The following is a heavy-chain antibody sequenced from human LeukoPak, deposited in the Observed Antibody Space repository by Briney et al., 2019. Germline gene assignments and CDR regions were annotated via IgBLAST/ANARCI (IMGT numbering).Heavy chain of an antibody. CDR1: GGSISSYY. V-gene: IGHV4-59*01. CDR2: IYYSGST. CDR3: ARAGPPGWFDP. Sequence: SETLSLTCTVPGGSISSYYWSWIRQPPGKGLEWIGYIYYSGSTNYNPSLKSRVTISVDTSKNQFSLKLSSVTAADTAVYYCARAGPPGWFDPWGQGTLVTVSS. J-gene: IGHJ5*02. D-gene: IGHD3-10*01.